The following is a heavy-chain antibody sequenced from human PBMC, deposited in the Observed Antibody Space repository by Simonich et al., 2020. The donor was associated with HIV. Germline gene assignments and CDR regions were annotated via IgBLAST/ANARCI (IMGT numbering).Heavy chain of an antibody. CDR3: ARHQTGTDAFDI. D-gene: IGHD1-1*01. CDR1: GDSISSWTSY. J-gene: IGHJ3*02. V-gene: IGHV4-39*01. Sequence: QLQVQESGPGLVKPSETLSLTCIVFGDSISSWTSYWGWIRQPPGKGLEWIGNIKYMGSSHYNPSLKSRVTLSVDTSKNQFSLKLTSVTAADTAMYYCARHQTGTDAFDIWGQGTMVAVSS. CDR2: IKYMGSS.